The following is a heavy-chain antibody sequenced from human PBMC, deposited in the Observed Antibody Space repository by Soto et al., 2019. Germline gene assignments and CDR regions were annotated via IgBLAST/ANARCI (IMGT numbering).Heavy chain of an antibody. D-gene: IGHD3-10*01. CDR2: ISSSSSTI. CDR3: ATDYYGSGSYYFDY. Sequence: GGSLRLSCAASGFTFSSYSMNWVRQAPGKGLEWVSYISSSSSTIYYADSVKSRFTISRDNAKNSLYLQMNSLRDEDTAVYYCATDYYGSGSYYFDYWGQGTLVTVSS. J-gene: IGHJ4*02. CDR1: GFTFSSYS. V-gene: IGHV3-48*02.